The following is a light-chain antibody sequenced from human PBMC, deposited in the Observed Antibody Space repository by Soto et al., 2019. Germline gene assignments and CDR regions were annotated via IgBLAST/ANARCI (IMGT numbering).Light chain of an antibody. CDR3: SYYTRSSTLVV. Sequence: QSALTQPASVSGSPGQSITISCTGTSSDVGGYNYVSWYQQHPGKAPKLMIYEVTNRPSGVSYRFSGSKSGNTASLTISGLQADDDAAYYCSYYTRSSTLVVFGGGTKLTVL. V-gene: IGLV2-14*01. CDR1: SSDVGGYNY. J-gene: IGLJ2*01. CDR2: EVT.